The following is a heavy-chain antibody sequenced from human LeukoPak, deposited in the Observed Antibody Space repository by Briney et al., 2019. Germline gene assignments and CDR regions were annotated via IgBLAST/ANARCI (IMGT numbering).Heavy chain of an antibody. D-gene: IGHD6-13*01. Sequence: KPSETLSLTCTVSGGSISSSSYYWGWIRQPPGKGLEWIGSIYYSGSTYYNPSLKSRVTISVDTSKNQFSLKLSSVTAADTAVYYCARVPPYSSSWYDDYWGQGTLVTVSS. CDR3: ARVPPYSSSWYDDY. CDR1: GGSISSSSYY. CDR2: IYYSGST. V-gene: IGHV4-39*07. J-gene: IGHJ4*02.